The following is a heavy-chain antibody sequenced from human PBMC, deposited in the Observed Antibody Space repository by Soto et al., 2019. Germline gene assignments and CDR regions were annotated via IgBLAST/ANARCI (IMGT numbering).Heavy chain of an antibody. CDR1: GGTFSNFF. CDR2: NIPIFGTA. D-gene: IGHD2-21*01. CDR3: ARAPILVGETTYENYFDY. J-gene: IGHJ4*02. V-gene: IGHV1-69*13. Sequence: SVKVPCKASGGTFSNFFISWVRQAPGQGLEWMGGNIPIFGTANYAQKFQGRVTIIADESTGTTYMELTSLRSEDTAVYYCARAPILVGETTYENYFDYWGQGTLVTVSS.